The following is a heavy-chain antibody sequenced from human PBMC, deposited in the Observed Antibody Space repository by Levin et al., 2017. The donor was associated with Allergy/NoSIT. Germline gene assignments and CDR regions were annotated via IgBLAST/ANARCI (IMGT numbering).Heavy chain of an antibody. V-gene: IGHV4-34*01. CDR2: INHSGST. Sequence: GSLRLSCAVYGGSFSGYYWSWIRQPPGKGLEWIGEINHSGSTNYNPSLKSRVTISVDTSKNQFSLKLSSVTAADTAVYYCARSTTTGGYSYGFDYWGQGTLVTVSS. CDR3: ARSTTTGGYSYGFDY. J-gene: IGHJ4*02. D-gene: IGHD5-18*01. CDR1: GGSFSGYY.